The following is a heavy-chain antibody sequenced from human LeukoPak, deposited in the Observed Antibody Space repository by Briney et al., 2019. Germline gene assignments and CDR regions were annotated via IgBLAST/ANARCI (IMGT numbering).Heavy chain of an antibody. CDR1: GFTFSSYS. D-gene: IGHD3-22*01. Sequence: GGSLRLSCAASGFTFSSYSMNWVRQAPGNGLEWVSSISSSSSYIYYADSVKGRFTISRDNAKNSLYLQMNSLRAEDTAVYYCARARSGYYYANDYWGQGTLVTVSS. V-gene: IGHV3-21*01. J-gene: IGHJ4*02. CDR3: ARARSGYYYANDY. CDR2: ISSSSSYI.